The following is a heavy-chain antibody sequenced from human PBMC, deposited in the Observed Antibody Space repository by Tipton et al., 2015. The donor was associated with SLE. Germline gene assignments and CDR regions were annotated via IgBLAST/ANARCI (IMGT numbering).Heavy chain of an antibody. CDR2: IYTSGST. Sequence: TLSLTCTVSGGSISSYYWSWIRQPAGKGLEWIGRIYTSGSTNYNPSLKSRVTISVDTSKNQFSLKLSSVAAADTAVYYCARDIAAAGDYYGMDVWGQGTTVTVSS. J-gene: IGHJ6*02. CDR1: GGSISSYY. D-gene: IGHD6-13*01. V-gene: IGHV4-4*07. CDR3: ARDIAAAGDYYGMDV.